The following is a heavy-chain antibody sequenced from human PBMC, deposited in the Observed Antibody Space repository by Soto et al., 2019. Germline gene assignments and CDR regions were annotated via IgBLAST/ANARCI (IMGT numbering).Heavy chain of an antibody. D-gene: IGHD6-13*01. Sequence: PSETLSLTCSVSGDSVSSGNYYWSWIRQPPGKGLEWIGYIHHTGRTNYNPSLKSRVTMSVDTSKKQFSLKLTSVTAADTAVYYCARYSSNWFQTEGMDVWGQGTTVTVSS. V-gene: IGHV4-61*01. J-gene: IGHJ6*02. CDR1: GDSVSSGNYY. CDR3: ARYSSNWFQTEGMDV. CDR2: IHHTGRT.